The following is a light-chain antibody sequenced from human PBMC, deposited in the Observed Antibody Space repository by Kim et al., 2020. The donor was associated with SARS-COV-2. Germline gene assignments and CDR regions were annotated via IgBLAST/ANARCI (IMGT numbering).Light chain of an antibody. Sequence: VSPGERATLSCTASQSVTRHLAWYQQKPGQPPRLVIYDTSTRATGIPARFKGSGSGTEFTLTISSLQSEDCAVYYCQQYSSWPPYTFGQGTKVEI. V-gene: IGKV3-15*01. CDR2: DTS. J-gene: IGKJ2*01. CDR3: QQYSSWPPYT. CDR1: QSVTRH.